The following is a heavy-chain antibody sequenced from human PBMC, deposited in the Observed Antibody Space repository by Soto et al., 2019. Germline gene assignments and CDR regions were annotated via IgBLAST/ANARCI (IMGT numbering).Heavy chain of an antibody. CDR1: GFTFSSYW. CDR2: IKQDGSEK. J-gene: IGHJ3*02. V-gene: IGHV3-7*01. CDR3: AGLKGYCSSTSCFYAFDI. Sequence: GGSLRLSCAASGFTFSSYWMSWVRQAPGKGLEWVANIKQDGSEKYYVDSVKGRFTISRDNAKNSLYLQMNSLRAEDTAVYYCAGLKGYCSSTSCFYAFDIWGQGTMVTVSS. D-gene: IGHD2-2*01.